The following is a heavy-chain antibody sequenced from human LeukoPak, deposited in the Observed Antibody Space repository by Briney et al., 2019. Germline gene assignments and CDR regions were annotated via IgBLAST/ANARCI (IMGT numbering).Heavy chain of an antibody. CDR2: ISGSGGST. J-gene: IGHJ4*02. Sequence: PGGSLRLSCAASGFTFSDYAMSWVRQAPGKGLEWVSGISGSGGSTYYADSVKGRFTISRDNSKNTLYLQMNSLRAEDTAVYYCAKRDIVLMVYAAFDYWGQGTLVTVSS. D-gene: IGHD2-8*01. CDR3: AKRDIVLMVYAAFDY. V-gene: IGHV3-23*01. CDR1: GFTFSDYA.